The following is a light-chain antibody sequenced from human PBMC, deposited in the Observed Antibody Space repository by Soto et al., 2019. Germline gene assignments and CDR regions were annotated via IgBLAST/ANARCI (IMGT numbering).Light chain of an antibody. CDR2: DTD. Sequence: QAVVTQDPQLTVSPGGKVTPTFASSPGAVTSRHYPYWFQQKPGQAPRTLIYDTDIKHSWTPARFSGSLLGDKAALTLSGAQPEDEADYYCLLSYDGARFVLFGGGTQLTVL. V-gene: IGLV7-46*01. CDR1: PGAVTSRHY. CDR3: LLSYDGARFVL. J-gene: IGLJ7*01.